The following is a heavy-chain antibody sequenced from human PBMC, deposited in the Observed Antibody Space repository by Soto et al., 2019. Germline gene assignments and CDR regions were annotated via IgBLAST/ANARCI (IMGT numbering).Heavy chain of an antibody. Sequence: GESLKISCQCSGYNFATHWVGWVRHKAGKGLEWMGIIFPGDAETRYSPSFQGHITISADKSISTAYLRWSSLKASDTGMYYCATPGGFGMDVWGQGTTVTVSS. V-gene: IGHV5-51*01. CDR1: GYNFATHW. J-gene: IGHJ6*01. CDR2: IFPGDAET. CDR3: ATPGGFGMDV. D-gene: IGHD5-12*01.